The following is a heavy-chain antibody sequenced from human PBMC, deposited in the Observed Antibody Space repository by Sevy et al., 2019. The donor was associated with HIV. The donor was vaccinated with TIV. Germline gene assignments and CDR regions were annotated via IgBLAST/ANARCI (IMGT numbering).Heavy chain of an antibody. CDR3: ARSPPVVIVPGAPSWFDP. D-gene: IGHD2-2*01. V-gene: IGHV4-34*01. CDR2: INESGIT. CDR1: DGSFSGYY. J-gene: IGHJ5*02. Sequence: SETLSLTCAVHDGSFSGYYWNWIRQLPGKGLEWIGEINESGITYYNPSLKSRVTISVDTSKKQFSLKLNSVTAVDSAVYFCARSPPVVIVPGAPSWFDPWGQGTLVTVSS.